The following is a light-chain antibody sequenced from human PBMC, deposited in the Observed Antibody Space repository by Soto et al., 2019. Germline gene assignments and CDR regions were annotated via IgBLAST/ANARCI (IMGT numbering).Light chain of an antibody. Sequence: QSVMTEAPSVSGAPEQRVTISCTGSSSNIGAGYDVHWYQQRPGTAPKLLIFGNINRPSGVPDRFSGSKSGTSASLAITGLQAEDEGDYYCQSYDSTLSARYVFGTGTKVTVL. J-gene: IGLJ1*01. CDR3: QSYDSTLSARYV. CDR2: GNI. CDR1: SSNIGAGYD. V-gene: IGLV1-40*01.